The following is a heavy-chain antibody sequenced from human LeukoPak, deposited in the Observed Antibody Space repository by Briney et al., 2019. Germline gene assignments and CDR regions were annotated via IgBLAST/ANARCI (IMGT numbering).Heavy chain of an antibody. V-gene: IGHV3-23*01. J-gene: IGHJ4*02. CDR2: ISGSGGST. Sequence: PGGPLRLSCAASGFTFSSYAMSWVRQAPGKGLEWVSAISGSGGSTYYADSVKGRFTISRDNSKNTLYLQMNSLRAEDTAVYYCAKDYYDSSGYQSDYWGQGTLVTVSS. CDR3: AKDYYDSSGYQSDY. CDR1: GFTFSSYA. D-gene: IGHD3-22*01.